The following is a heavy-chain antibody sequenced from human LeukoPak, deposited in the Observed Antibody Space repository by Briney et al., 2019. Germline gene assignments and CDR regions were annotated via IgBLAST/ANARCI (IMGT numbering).Heavy chain of an antibody. CDR2: IYYSGNT. V-gene: IGHV4-59*01. J-gene: IGHJ5*02. D-gene: IGHD2-2*02. Sequence: SETLSLTCTASGESISSYYWSWIRQPPGKGLEWIGYIYYSGNTNYNPSLKSRLTMSVDTSKNQFSLKLSSVTAADTAVYYCARDLGYCSTTSCYTWFDPWGQGTLVTVSS. CDR3: ARDLGYCSTTSCYTWFDP. CDR1: GESISSYY.